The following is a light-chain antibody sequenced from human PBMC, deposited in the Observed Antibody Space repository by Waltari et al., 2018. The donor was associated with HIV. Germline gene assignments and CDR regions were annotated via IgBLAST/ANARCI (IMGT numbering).Light chain of an antibody. CDR2: GNS. V-gene: IGLV1-40*01. CDR1: SSDISASSH. Sequence: HSVLTQPPSVSGAPGQRVTISRPGSSSDISASSHFHCYQQLPGTAPKLLIYGNSKRPSGVPDRFSGSKSGTSASLAITGLQAEDEADYYCQSYDSSLSGSGVFGGGTKLTVL. J-gene: IGLJ3*02. CDR3: QSYDSSLSGSGV.